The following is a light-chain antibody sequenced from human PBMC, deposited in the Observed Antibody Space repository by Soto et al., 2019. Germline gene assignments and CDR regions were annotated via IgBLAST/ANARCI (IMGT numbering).Light chain of an antibody. CDR1: QTVYSNY. V-gene: IGKV3-20*01. Sequence: EIVLTQSPGTLSLSPGERATLSCRASQTVYSNYLAWYQQKPGQAPGLLIYGASSRATGTPDRFTGSGSGADFTLTISRLEPEDFAVYYCQQYANSPYTFGQGTKLDIK. CDR3: QQYANSPYT. J-gene: IGKJ2*01. CDR2: GAS.